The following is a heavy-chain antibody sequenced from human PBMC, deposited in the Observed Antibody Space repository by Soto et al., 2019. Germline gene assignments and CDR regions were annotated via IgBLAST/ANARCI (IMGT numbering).Heavy chain of an antibody. D-gene: IGHD5-12*01. CDR3: ARGPLSGVATIWDYANWFDP. CDR1: GYSFTDFA. V-gene: IGHV1-3*01. Sequence: QAQLVQSGAEVKKPGASVKVSCKASGYSFTDFAMHWVRLASGQRLEWMGWINADKGDTKYSPKFQGRVTITRDTSATTVYMELRSLRSEDTAVYYCARGPLSGVATIWDYANWFDPWGQGSLVTFST. CDR2: INADKGDT. J-gene: IGHJ5*02.